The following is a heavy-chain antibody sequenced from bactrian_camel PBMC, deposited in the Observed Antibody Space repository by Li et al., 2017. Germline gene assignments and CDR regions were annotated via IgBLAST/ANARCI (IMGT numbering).Heavy chain of an antibody. CDR3: AAAPRYSQSCSGGVRTVWNY. Sequence: HVQLVESGGGSVQPGGSLRLSCVVSGYSYRTYCMGWFRQASGKEREGVVAIDRSGRTTYAESVKGRFTISLDANTLYLQMNSLKPEDSAIYYCAAAPRYSQSCSGGVRTVWNYWGQGTQVTVS. J-gene: IGHJ4*01. CDR1: GYSYRTYC. D-gene: IGHD7*01. V-gene: IGHV3S53*01. CDR2: IDRSGRT.